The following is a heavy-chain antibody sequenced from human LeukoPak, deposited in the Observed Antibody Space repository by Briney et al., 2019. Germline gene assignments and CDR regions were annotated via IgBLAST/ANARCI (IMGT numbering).Heavy chain of an antibody. J-gene: IGHJ6*02. Sequence: SETLSLTCTVSGGSISSYYWSWIRQPPGKGLEWMGYIYDSGSTNYNPSLKSRVTISVDTSKNQFSLKLSSVTAADTAVYYCARHPRIVVVPADLIDVWGQGTTVTVSS. CDR3: ARHPRIVVVPADLIDV. CDR1: GGSISSYY. V-gene: IGHV4-59*08. CDR2: IYDSGST. D-gene: IGHD2-2*01.